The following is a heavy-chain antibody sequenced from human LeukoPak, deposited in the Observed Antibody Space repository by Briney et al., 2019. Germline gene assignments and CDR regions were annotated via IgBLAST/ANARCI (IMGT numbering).Heavy chain of an antibody. CDR1: GFTFSSYW. CDR3: ARVGFGELSPCYFDY. J-gene: IGHJ4*02. V-gene: IGHV3-7*03. Sequence: GGSLRLSCAASGFTFSSYWMSWVRQAPGKGLEWVANIKQDGSEKYYVDSVKGRFTISRDNAKNSLYLQMNSLRAGDTAVYYCARVGFGELSPCYFDYWGQGTLVTVSS. CDR2: IKQDGSEK. D-gene: IGHD3-10*01.